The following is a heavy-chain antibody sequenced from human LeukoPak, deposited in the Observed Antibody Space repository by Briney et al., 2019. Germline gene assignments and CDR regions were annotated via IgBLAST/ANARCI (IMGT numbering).Heavy chain of an antibody. V-gene: IGHV3-23*01. CDR3: AKLGDIVVVPAAMVYFQH. D-gene: IGHD2-2*01. J-gene: IGHJ1*01. CDR2: IGGSGATT. CDR1: GFTFSNYA. Sequence: GGSLRLSCAASGFTFSNYAMAWVRQAPGKGLEWVSAIGGSGATTYTADSVKGRFTISRDNSKSTLSLQMNSLRAEDTAVYYCAKLGDIVVVPAAMVYFQHWGQGTLVTVSS.